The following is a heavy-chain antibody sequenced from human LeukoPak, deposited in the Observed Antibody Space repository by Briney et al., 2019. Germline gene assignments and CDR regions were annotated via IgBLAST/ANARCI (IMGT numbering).Heavy chain of an antibody. CDR1: GGSFSGYY. CDR3: ARGRRYDFWSGSYYYYGMDV. Sequence: SETLSLTCAVYGGSFSGYYWSWIRQPPGKGLEWIGEINHSGSTNYNPSLKSRVTISVDTSKNQFSLKLSSVTAADTAVYYCARGRRYDFWSGSYYYYGMDVWGQGTTVTVSS. V-gene: IGHV4-34*01. J-gene: IGHJ6*02. CDR2: INHSGST. D-gene: IGHD3-3*01.